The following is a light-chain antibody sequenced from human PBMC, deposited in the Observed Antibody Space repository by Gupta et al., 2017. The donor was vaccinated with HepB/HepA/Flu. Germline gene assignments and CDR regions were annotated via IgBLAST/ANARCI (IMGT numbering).Light chain of an antibody. J-gene: IGLJ1*01. V-gene: IGLV2-14*03. Sequence: QSALTQPASVSGSPGQTLTISCTGPSSAVGGYNYVSWYQQHPVKAPKLMIYDVSNRPSGVSNLSSGSKSGNTASLTISGLQAEDEADDYCSSYTSSSTLGVFGTGTKVTVL. CDR3: SSYTSSSTLGV. CDR2: DVS. CDR1: SSAVGGYNY.